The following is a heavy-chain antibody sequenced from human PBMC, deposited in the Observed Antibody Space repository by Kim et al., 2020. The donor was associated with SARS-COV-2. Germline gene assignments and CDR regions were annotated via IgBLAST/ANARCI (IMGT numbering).Heavy chain of an antibody. CDR3: ARAEPMVRGVTPHYYYG. CDR1: GFTFSSYA. CDR2: ISYDGSNK. V-gene: IGHV3-30*04. J-gene: IGHJ6*01. D-gene: IGHD3-10*01. Sequence: GGSLRLSCAASGFTFSSYAMHWVRQAPGKGLEWVAVISYDGSNKYYADSVKGRFTISRDNSKNTLYLQMNSRRAEDTAVYYCARAEPMVRGVTPHYYYG.